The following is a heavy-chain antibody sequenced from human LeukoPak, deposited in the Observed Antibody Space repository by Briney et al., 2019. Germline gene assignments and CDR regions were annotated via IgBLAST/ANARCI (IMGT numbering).Heavy chain of an antibody. D-gene: IGHD1-26*01. V-gene: IGHV1-18*01. CDR1: GYTFTSYG. Sequence: ASVKVSCKVSGYTFTSYGISWVRQPPGQGLEWMGWVSAYNGNTNYAQKLQGRVTMATDTSTSTAYMGRRSLRSDDADVYDCATGTVVGATSFDYWGQGTLVTVSS. CDR2: VSAYNGNT. J-gene: IGHJ4*02. CDR3: ATGTVVGATSFDY.